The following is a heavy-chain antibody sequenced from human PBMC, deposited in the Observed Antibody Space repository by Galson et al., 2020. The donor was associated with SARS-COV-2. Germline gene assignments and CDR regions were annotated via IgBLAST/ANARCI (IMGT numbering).Heavy chain of an antibody. D-gene: IGHD3-22*01. CDR2: ITHSGST. CDR1: GGSFSDYY. Sequence: SQASETLSLTCAVYGGSFSDYYWSWIRQSPGRGLEWIGEITHSGSTSYNPSLKSRVTISVDTSKNQFSLKMRSVTAADTAVYYCARGTRDITMIVVGRTSVSCYFDHWGQGTLVTVAS. V-gene: IGHV4-34*01. J-gene: IGHJ4*03. CDR3: ARGTRDITMIVVGRTSVSCYFDH.